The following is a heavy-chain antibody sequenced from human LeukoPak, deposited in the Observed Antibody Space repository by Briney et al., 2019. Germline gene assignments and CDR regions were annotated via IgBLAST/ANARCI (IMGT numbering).Heavy chain of an antibody. CDR1: GYTFTGYY. D-gene: IGHD6-6*01. Sequence: ASVKVSCKASGYTFTGYYMHWVRQAPGQGLEWMGWINPNSGGTNYAQKFQGRVTMTRDTSISTAYMGLSRLRSDDTAVYYCARDPNGRAARSGFVDYWGQGTLVTVSS. CDR3: ARDPNGRAARSGFVDY. V-gene: IGHV1-2*02. CDR2: INPNSGGT. J-gene: IGHJ4*02.